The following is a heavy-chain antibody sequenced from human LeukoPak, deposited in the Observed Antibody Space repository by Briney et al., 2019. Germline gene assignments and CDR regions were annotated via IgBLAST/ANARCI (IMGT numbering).Heavy chain of an antibody. CDR2: ISYDGSNK. CDR1: GFTFSSYG. V-gene: IGHV3-30*18. D-gene: IGHD3-10*01. CDR3: AKEEALLWFGELHFDP. Sequence: GRSLRLSCAASGFTFSSYGMHWVRQAPGKGLERVAVISYDGSNKYYADSVKGRFTISRDNSKNTLYLQMNSLRAEDTAVYYCAKEEALLWFGELHFDPWGQGTLVTVSS. J-gene: IGHJ5*02.